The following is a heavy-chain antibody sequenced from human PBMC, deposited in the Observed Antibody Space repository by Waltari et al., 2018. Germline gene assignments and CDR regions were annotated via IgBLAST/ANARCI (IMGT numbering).Heavy chain of an antibody. CDR1: GFTCSMLW. V-gene: IGHV3-74*01. J-gene: IGHJ2*01. CDR3: ARGARRTTVTTGWWYFDL. D-gene: IGHD4-17*01. CDR2: SNSDGSST. Sequence: EVQLVESGGGLVQPGGSLRLSCAASGFTCSMLWCHWVRQAPGKGLVWVSRSNSDGSSTSYADSVKGRFTISKDNAKNTVYLQMNSLRAEDTAIYYCARGARRTTVTTGWWYFDLWGRGTLVTVSS.